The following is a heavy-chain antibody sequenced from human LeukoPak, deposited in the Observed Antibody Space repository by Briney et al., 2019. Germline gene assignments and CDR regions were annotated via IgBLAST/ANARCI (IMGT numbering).Heavy chain of an antibody. CDR1: GGSISSYY. J-gene: IGHJ3*02. V-gene: IGHV4-59*01. CDR3: ARGPMVRGVITAFDI. CDR2: IYYSGST. Sequence: SETLSLTRTVSGGSISSYYWSWIRQPPGKGLEWIGYIYYSGSTNYNPSLKSRVTISIDTSKNQFSLKLSSVTAADTAVYYCARGPMVRGVITAFDIWGQGTMVTVSS. D-gene: IGHD3-10*01.